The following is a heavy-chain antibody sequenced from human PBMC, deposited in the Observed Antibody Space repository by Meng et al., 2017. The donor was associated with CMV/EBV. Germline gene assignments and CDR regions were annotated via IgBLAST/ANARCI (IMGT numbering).Heavy chain of an antibody. J-gene: IGHJ4*02. CDR1: GFTFSSYW. CDR2: FNSDGSST. Sequence: ESLKIPCAASGFTFSSYWMHLVRQAPGKGPVWVSRFNSDGSSTIYADSVKGRFTISRDNAKNTLYLQMNSLRAEDTAVYYCARGVYYYDSSGYLKGWGQGTLVTVSS. CDR3: ARGVYYYDSSGYLKG. D-gene: IGHD3-22*01. V-gene: IGHV3-74*01.